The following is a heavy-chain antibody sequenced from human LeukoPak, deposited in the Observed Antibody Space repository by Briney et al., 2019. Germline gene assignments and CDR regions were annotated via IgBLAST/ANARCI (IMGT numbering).Heavy chain of an antibody. J-gene: IGHJ4*02. V-gene: IGHV3-23*01. Sequence: GGSLRLSCAASGFTFSSYAMSWVRQAPGKGLEWVSAIGGSGGSTYYADSVKARFTISRDNSKNTLYLQMNSLRAEDTAVYYCAKDRWEETYYGSGSYWDYWGQGTLVTVSS. CDR1: GFTFSSYA. CDR3: AKDRWEETYYGSGSYWDY. CDR2: IGGSGGST. D-gene: IGHD3-10*01.